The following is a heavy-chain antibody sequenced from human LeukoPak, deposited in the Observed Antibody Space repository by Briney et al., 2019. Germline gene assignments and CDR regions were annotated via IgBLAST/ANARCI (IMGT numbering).Heavy chain of an antibody. J-gene: IGHJ4*02. D-gene: IGHD1-26*01. V-gene: IGHV3-66*02. CDR1: GFSISRGY. CDR3: ARDPWQGSTTLH. Sequence: PGGSLRLSCVASGFSISRGYMTWARQAPGKALEGVSLIYIVDSADYTESVTGRFTISRDNSKSTLHLQMDTLRTEDTAMYYCARDPWQGSTTLHWGQGIMVTVSS. CDR2: IYIVDSA.